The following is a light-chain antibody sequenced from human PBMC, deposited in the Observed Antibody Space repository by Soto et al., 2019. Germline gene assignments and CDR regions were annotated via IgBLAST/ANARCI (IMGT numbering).Light chain of an antibody. CDR1: SSDVGGYNY. V-gene: IGLV2-11*01. J-gene: IGLJ3*02. CDR2: DVS. CDR3: CSFAGSYTYWV. Sequence: QYALTQPRSVSGSPGQSVTISCTGNSSDVGGYNYVSWYQQHPGKAPKVMIYDVSKRPSGVPDRFSGSKSGNTASLTIFGLQAEDEADYYCCSFAGSYTYWVFGGGTKLTVL.